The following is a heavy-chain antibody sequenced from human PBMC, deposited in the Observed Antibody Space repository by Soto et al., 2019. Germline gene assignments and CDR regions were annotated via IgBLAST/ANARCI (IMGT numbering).Heavy chain of an antibody. V-gene: IGHV5-10-1*01. CDR1: GYSLTSYW. Sequence: GESLKISCKCSGYSLTSYWISWVLHMPGKGLEWMVRIDPSDSYTNYSPSFQGHVTISADKSISTAYLQWSSLKASDTAMYYCARLDDFWSGYYTGIGPTGENDYWGQGTLVTVSS. J-gene: IGHJ4*02. D-gene: IGHD3-3*01. CDR2: IDPSDSYT. CDR3: ARLDDFWSGYYTGIGPTGENDY.